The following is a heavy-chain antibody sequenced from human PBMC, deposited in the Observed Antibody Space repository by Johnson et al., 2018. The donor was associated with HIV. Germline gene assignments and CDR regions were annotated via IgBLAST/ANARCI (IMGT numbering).Heavy chain of an antibody. CDR3: VQGVPNPAGAFDI. CDR2: ISNDGSIK. J-gene: IGHJ3*02. CDR1: GFTFSSYA. D-gene: IGHD6-19*01. Sequence: VQPGRSLRLSCAASGFTFSSYAMHWVRQAPGKGLEWVAVISNDGSIKFSADSVKGRFTISKDNSKNTLYLQMNSLRPEDTAVYYCVQGVPNPAGAFDIWGQGTMVTVSS. V-gene: IGHV3-30-3*01.